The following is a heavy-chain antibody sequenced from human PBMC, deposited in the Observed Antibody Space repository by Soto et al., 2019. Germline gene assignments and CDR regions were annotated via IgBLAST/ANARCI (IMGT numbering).Heavy chain of an antibody. D-gene: IGHD5-12*01. CDR3: ASTPKWLQFHFDS. CDR2: IDPSDSST. J-gene: IGHJ4*02. CDR1: GNSFTKYW. V-gene: IGHV5-10-1*03. Sequence: QLEQSGAEVKEPGESLGISCKYSGNSFTKYWINWVRQMPGKGLEWVGRIDPSDSSTKSSPSFQGHVTISGDKSIRTAYLQWTGLQTSDTAMYYCASTPKWLQFHFDSWGQGTLVTVSS.